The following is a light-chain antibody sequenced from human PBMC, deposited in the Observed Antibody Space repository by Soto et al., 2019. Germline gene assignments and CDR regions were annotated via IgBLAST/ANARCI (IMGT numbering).Light chain of an antibody. V-gene: IGKV3-20*01. Sequence: EIVLTQSPGTLSLSPGERATLSCRASQSVSSSYFAWYQQKPGQAPMLLIYGASSRATGLPDRFSGSGSAADFTLSSRRLEPEDFAVYYCHQYCSARTFGQGTKVEIK. CDR3: HQYCSART. J-gene: IGKJ1*01. CDR2: GAS. CDR1: QSVSSSY.